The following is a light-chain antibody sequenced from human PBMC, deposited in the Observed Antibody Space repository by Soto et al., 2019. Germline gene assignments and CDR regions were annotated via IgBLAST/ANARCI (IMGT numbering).Light chain of an antibody. CDR3: SSYTTSSTDV. V-gene: IGLV2-14*01. Sequence: QSALTQPASVSGSPGQSITISCTGTSSDVGYYNYVSWYQQHPGKAPKLMIFDVSNRPSGVSYRFSGSKSGNTASLTISGLQAEDEADYYCSSYTTSSTDVFGTGTKVTVL. CDR2: DVS. CDR1: SSDVGYYNY. J-gene: IGLJ1*01.